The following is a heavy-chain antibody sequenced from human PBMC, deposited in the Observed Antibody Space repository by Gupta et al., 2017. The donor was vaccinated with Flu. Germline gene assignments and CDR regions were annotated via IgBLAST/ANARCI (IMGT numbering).Heavy chain of an antibody. J-gene: IGHJ5*02. CDR2: ISGSGTIT. Sequence: EVELLESGGGLVQPGGSLRLSCVASEFINSPMTWIRQAPGKGLEWVSAISGSGTITYYAESVRGRFTISRDNYLNTLYLQMDSLTAADTALYYCAKGWDWFDPWGQGTQVTVSS. D-gene: IGHD3-16*01. CDR1: EFINSP. V-gene: IGHV3-23*01. CDR3: AKGWDWFDP.